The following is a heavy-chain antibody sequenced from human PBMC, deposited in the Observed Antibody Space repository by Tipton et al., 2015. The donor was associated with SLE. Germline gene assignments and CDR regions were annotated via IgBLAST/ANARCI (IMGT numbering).Heavy chain of an antibody. CDR1: GFTFSSYA. D-gene: IGHD3-22*01. CDR2: ISGSGGTT. V-gene: IGHV3-23*01. J-gene: IGHJ2*01. CDR3: ARGRYYDTSGYSWGYFDL. Sequence: GSLRLSCAASGFTFSSYAMSWVRQAPGKGLEWVSAISGSGGTTYYADSVKGRFTISRDNSKNTLYLQMNSLRAEDTALYYCARGRYYDTSGYSWGYFDLWGRGTLVTVSS.